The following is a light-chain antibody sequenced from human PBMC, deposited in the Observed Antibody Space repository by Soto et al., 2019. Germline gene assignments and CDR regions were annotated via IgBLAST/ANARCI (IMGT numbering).Light chain of an antibody. CDR1: QSVSNNY. Sequence: EIVLTQSPGTLSLSPGERATLSCRASQSVSNNYLAWYQQKPGQAPRLLIYGASSRATGIPDSFSGGGSGTDFTLTISRLEPEDFAVYYCQQYGSSPYTFGQG. V-gene: IGKV3-20*01. CDR3: QQYGSSPYT. J-gene: IGKJ2*01. CDR2: GAS.